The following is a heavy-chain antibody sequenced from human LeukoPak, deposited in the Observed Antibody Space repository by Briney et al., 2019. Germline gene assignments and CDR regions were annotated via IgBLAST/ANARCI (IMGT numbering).Heavy chain of an antibody. CDR1: GFTFSTNA. D-gene: IGHD1-26*01. Sequence: GGSLRLSCLTSGFTFSTNAMSWVRQAPGKGLEWISGISGSGASTYYADSVTGRFIISRDNSRNTLYLQMNSLRGDDTAVYYCAKDVGKWESPHFFDYWGQGTLVTVSS. CDR2: ISGSGAST. J-gene: IGHJ4*02. CDR3: AKDVGKWESPHFFDY. V-gene: IGHV3-23*01.